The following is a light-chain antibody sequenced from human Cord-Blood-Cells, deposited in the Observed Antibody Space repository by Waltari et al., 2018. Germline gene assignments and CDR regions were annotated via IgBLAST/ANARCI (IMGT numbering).Light chain of an antibody. V-gene: IGLV1-44*01. CDR2: SNN. CDR3: AAWDDSLNGWV. Sequence: QSVLTQPPSAFGTPGQRVTISCSGSSSTIGSNTVNWYQQLPGTAPKLPIYSNNQRPSGVPDRFSGSKSGTSASLAISGLQSEDEADYYCAAWDDSLNGWVFGGGTKLTVL. CDR1: SSTIGSNT. J-gene: IGLJ3*02.